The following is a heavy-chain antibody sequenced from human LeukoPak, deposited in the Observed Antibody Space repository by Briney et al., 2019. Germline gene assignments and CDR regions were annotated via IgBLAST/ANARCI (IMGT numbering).Heavy chain of an antibody. CDR3: ARERDGTDY. J-gene: IGHJ4*02. CDR1: GGPFSSYY. V-gene: IGHV4-59*01. CDR2: VSYSGST. Sequence: SETLSLTCTVSGGPFSSYYWHWIRQPPGKGLEWIGYVSYSGSTRYNPSLKNRVTISLDMSKNQFSLKLTSVTAADTAVYFCARERDGTDYWGQGTLVTVSS. D-gene: IGHD1-26*01.